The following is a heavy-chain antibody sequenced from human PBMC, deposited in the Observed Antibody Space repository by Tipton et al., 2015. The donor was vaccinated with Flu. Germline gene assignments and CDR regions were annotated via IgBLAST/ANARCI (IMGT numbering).Heavy chain of an antibody. J-gene: IGHJ5*02. D-gene: IGHD4-11*01. Sequence: TLSLTCTVSGGSISSSTDYWGWIRQPPGKGLEWIGNIFRTGSTYHNPSLRSRVTISVDTSKNQFSLKVCSVTAADTAVYYCARRDYSNYVSEPKSWFDPWGQGILVTVSS. CDR1: GGSISSSTDY. CDR3: ARRDYSNYVSEPKSWFDP. V-gene: IGHV4-39*07. CDR2: IFRTGST.